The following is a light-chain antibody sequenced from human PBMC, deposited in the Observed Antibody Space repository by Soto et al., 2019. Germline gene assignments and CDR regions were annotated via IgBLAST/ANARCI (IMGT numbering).Light chain of an antibody. Sequence: DIVMTQSPPSLPVTPGEPASISCRSSQSLLHSNGYSYLDWYLQKPGQSPQLLIYLSSNRASGVPDRFSGSGSGTDFTLEISRVEAEDVGIYYCMQALQTPSITFGQGTRLEIK. CDR2: LSS. V-gene: IGKV2-28*01. CDR1: QSLLHSNGYSY. J-gene: IGKJ5*01. CDR3: MQALQTPSIT.